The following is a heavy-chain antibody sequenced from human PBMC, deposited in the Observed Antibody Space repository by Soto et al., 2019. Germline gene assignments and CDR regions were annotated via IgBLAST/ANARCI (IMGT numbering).Heavy chain of an antibody. J-gene: IGHJ6*02. CDR3: ARDARAKRLDV. V-gene: IGHV3-33*01. CDR1: GFTFRNHG. D-gene: IGHD3-16*01. Sequence: QVRLVESGGGVIQPGRSLRLSCAASGFTFRNHGMHWVRQAPGKGLEWVAVIWYDGSNKYYAESVKGRFTISRDNSKNTLYLQMSRLRVEDTAVYYCARDARAKRLDVWGQGTTVTVSS. CDR2: IWYDGSNK.